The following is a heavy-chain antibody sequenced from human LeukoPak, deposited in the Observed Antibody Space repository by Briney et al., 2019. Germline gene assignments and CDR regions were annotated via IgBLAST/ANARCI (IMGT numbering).Heavy chain of an antibody. CDR1: GGSFSDYY. CDR2: INHSGNS. CDR3: ARKGKGYFDY. V-gene: IGHV4-34*01. Sequence: PSETLSLTCAVYGGSFSDYYWSWIRQPPGKGLEWIGEINHSGNSNYNPSLKSRVTISVDTSKNQFSLKLSSVTAADTAVYYCARKGKGYFDYWGQGTLVTVSS. J-gene: IGHJ4*02.